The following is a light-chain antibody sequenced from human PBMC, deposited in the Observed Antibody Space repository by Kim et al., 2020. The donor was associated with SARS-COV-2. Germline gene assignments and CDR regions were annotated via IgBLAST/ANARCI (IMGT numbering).Light chain of an antibody. CDR1: QSISRS. CDR3: QQHINWPLT. CDR2: DAS. J-gene: IGKJ4*01. V-gene: IGKV3-11*01. Sequence: LSPGERATLSCRASQSISRSLAWYQQRPGQAPRLLISDASNRATGIPARFSGSGSGTDFNLTISSLEPEDFAVYYCQQHINWPLTFGGGTKVDIK.